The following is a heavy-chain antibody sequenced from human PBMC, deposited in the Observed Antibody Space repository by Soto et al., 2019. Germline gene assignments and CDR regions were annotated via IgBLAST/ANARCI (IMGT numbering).Heavy chain of an antibody. Sequence: QVQLQESGPGLVKPSQTLSLTCTVSGGSISSGGYYWSWIRQHPGKGLEWIGYIYYSGSTYYNPSLQSRVTISVDTSKNQFSLKLSSVTAADTAVYYCARDRSSSWNYYYGMDVWGQGTTVTVSS. V-gene: IGHV4-31*03. J-gene: IGHJ6*02. CDR2: IYYSGST. D-gene: IGHD6-13*01. CDR3: ARDRSSSWNYYYGMDV. CDR1: GGSISSGGYY.